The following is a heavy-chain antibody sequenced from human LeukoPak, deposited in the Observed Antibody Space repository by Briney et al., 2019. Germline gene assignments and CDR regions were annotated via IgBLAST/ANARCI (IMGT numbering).Heavy chain of an antibody. CDR3: VRGIDTTGYFNY. CDR2: IDTNTGSP. Sequence: ASVKVSCKASGYTFTTYPINWVRQAPGQGLEWMGWIDTNTGSPTYAQGLTGRFVFSSDTSVSTAFLQINSLKTEDTALYYCVRGIDTTGYFNYWGQGTLVTVSS. D-gene: IGHD3-22*01. V-gene: IGHV7-4-1*02. J-gene: IGHJ4*02. CDR1: GYTFTTYP.